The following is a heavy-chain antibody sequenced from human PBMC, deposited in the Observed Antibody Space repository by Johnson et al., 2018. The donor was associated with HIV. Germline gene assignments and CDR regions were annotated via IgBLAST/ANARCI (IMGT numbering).Heavy chain of an antibody. CDR1: GFTFSSHA. V-gene: IGHV3-64*01. CDR2: ISSNGGST. J-gene: IGHJ3*01. Sequence: VQLVESGGGVVQPGGSLRLSCAASGFTFSSHAMHWVRQAPGKGLEYVSAISSNGGSTYYANSVKGRFTISRDNSKNTLYLQMGSLRAEDMAVYFRARGQGGAIPHDAFDVWGQGTMVTVSS. D-gene: IGHD3-16*01. CDR3: ARGQGGAIPHDAFDV.